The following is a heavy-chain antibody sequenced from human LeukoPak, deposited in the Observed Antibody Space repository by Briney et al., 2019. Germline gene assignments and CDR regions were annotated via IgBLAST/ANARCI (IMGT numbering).Heavy chain of an antibody. CDR2: INTNTGNP. J-gene: IGHJ6*03. D-gene: IGHD2-2*01. Sequence: ASVKVSCKASGYTFTSYAMNWVRQAPGQGLEWMGWINTNTGNPTYAQGFTGRFVFSLDTSVSTAYLQISSLKAEDTAVYYCARDQDYCSSTSCYANYYYYYMDVWGKGTTVTVSS. V-gene: IGHV7-4-1*02. CDR1: GYTFTSYA. CDR3: ARDQDYCSSTSCYANYYYYYMDV.